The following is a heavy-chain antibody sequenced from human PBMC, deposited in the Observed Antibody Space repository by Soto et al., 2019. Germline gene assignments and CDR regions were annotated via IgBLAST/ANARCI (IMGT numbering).Heavy chain of an antibody. V-gene: IGHV1-69*08. D-gene: IGHD2-21*02. J-gene: IGHJ6*02. CDR2: IIPILGIA. CDR1: GGTFSSYT. CDR3: ARERVVVTATTGGKDD. Sequence: QVQLVQSGAEVKKPGSSVKVSCKASGGTFSSYTISWVRQAPGQGLEWMGRIIPILGIANYAQKFQGRVTITADKSTSTAYMELSSLRSEDTAVYYCARERVVVTATTGGKDDSGQGTTVTVSS.